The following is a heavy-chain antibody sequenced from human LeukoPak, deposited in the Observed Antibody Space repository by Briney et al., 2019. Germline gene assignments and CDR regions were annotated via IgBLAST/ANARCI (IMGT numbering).Heavy chain of an antibody. CDR1: GFTFSSYS. Sequence: GSLRLSCAASGFTFSSYSMNWVRQAPGKGLEWVSSISSSSSYIYYADSVKGRFTITRDNAKNSLYLQMNSLRAEDTAVYYCARAMLRSGFDPWGQGTLVTVSS. D-gene: IGHD3-10*01. CDR3: ARAMLRSGFDP. CDR2: ISSSSSYI. J-gene: IGHJ5*02. V-gene: IGHV3-21*01.